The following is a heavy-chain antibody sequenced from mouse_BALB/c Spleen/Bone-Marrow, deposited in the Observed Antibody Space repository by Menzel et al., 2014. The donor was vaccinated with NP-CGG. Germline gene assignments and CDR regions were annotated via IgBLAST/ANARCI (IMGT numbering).Heavy chain of an antibody. V-gene: IGHV1-54*01. J-gene: IGHJ4*01. Sequence: QVQLKESGAELVRPGTSVKVSCKASGHAFTNYLLEWVKPRPGQGLEWIGVINPGSGGTKYNEKFKGKATLTVDKSSSTAYMQLSSLTSDDSAVYFCARRNRDYYAMDYWGQGTSVTVSS. CDR1: GHAFTNYL. CDR3: ARRNRDYYAMDY. CDR2: INPGSGGT.